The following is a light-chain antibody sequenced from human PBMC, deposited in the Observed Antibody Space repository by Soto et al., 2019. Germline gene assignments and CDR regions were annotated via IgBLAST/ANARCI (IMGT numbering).Light chain of an antibody. CDR2: DVS. V-gene: IGLV2-14*03. CDR1: SSDVGSYNY. J-gene: IGLJ1*01. CDR3: SSYTSSSTLYV. Sequence: QSALTQPASVSGSPGQSIAISCTGTSSDVGSYNYVSWYQQHPGKAPKLMIYDVSNRPSGVSNRFSGSKSGNTASLTISGLQAEDEADYYCSSYTSSSTLYVFVTGTQLTVL.